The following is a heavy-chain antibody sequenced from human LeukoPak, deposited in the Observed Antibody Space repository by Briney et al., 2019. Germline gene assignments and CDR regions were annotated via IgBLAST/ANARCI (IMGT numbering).Heavy chain of an antibody. CDR2: IWYDGSNK. CDR1: GFTVSSNY. V-gene: IGHV3-33*06. D-gene: IGHD6-19*01. J-gene: IGHJ3*02. CDR3: AKEIQQWLVAPDAFDI. Sequence: GGSLRLSCAASGFTVSSNYMIWVRQAPGKGLEWVAVIWYDGSNKYYADSVKGRFTISRDNSKNTLYLQMNSLRAEDTAVYYCAKEIQQWLVAPDAFDIWGQGTMVTVSS.